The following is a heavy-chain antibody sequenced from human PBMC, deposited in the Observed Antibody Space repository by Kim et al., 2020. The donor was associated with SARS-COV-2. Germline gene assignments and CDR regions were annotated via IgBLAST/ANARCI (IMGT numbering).Heavy chain of an antibody. D-gene: IGHD3-16*02. J-gene: IGHJ6*02. CDR1: GFTFSDYY. Sequence: GGSLRLSCAASGFTFSDYYMSWIRQAPGKGLEWVSYISSSSSYTNYADSVKGRFTISRDNDKNSMYLQMNSLRAEDTAEYYCGRVGYDYVWGSYRDYYYYYGMDVWGQGTTVTVSS. CDR3: GRVGYDYVWGSYRDYYYYYGMDV. CDR2: ISSSSSYT. V-gene: IGHV3-11*05.